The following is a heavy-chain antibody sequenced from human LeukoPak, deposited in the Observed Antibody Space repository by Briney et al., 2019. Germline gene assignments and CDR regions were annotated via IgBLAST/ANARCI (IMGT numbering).Heavy chain of an antibody. Sequence: GGALILSCAASGFTFSSYWMSWVRQTPGKGLEWVANIKQDGSEKYYVDSVKGRFTISIDNAKNSLYLQMNSLRAEDTAVYYCARAGGSGYDDYWGQGTLVTVSS. J-gene: IGHJ4*02. CDR2: IKQDGSEK. CDR3: ARAGGSGYDDY. CDR1: GFTFSSYW. V-gene: IGHV3-7*01. D-gene: IGHD5-12*01.